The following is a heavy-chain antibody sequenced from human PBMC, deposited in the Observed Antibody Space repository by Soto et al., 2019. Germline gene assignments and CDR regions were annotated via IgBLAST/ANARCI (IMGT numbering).Heavy chain of an antibody. CDR2: AYYRSRWYI. CDR3: ARERKEVGATLNRVDY. CDR1: GDSVSSDSAT. D-gene: IGHD1-26*01. J-gene: IGHJ4*02. V-gene: IGHV6-1*01. Sequence: PSQTLSLTCAISGDSVSSDSATWNWFRQSPSRGLEWLGRAYYRSRWYIDYAVSVKSRVTIDPDTSKNQLSLQLSSVTPEDSAIYFCARERKEVGATLNRVDYWGQGTLVTVSS.